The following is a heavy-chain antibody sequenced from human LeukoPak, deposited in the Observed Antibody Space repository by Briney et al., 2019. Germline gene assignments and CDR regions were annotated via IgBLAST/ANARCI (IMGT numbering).Heavy chain of an antibody. CDR3: ARDHSDTKPRPNWWFDP. CDR1: GYTFTRHY. CDR2: IGPADGAR. J-gene: IGHJ5*02. Sequence: GASVKVSCKTSGYTFTRHYVHWVRQAPGQGLEWVGVIGPADGARCYVPRFQGRVTMTRDTSTSTVYMELSSLRSEDTAVYYCARDHSDTKPRPNWWFDPWGQGTLVIVSS. D-gene: IGHD1-1*01. V-gene: IGHV1-46*01.